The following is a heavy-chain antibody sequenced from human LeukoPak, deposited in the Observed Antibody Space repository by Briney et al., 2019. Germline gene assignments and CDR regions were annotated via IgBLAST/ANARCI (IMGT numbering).Heavy chain of an antibody. V-gene: IGHV4-34*01. J-gene: IGHJ4*02. CDR2: INHSGST. D-gene: IGHD6-13*01. CDR1: GGSFSGYY. CDR3: ARGFGVAAAGPGY. Sequence: SETLSLACAVYGGSFSGYYWSWIRQPPGKGLEWIGEINHSGSTNYNPSLKSRVTISVDTSKNRFSLKLSSVTAADTAVYYGARGFGVAAAGPGYWGQGTLVTVSS.